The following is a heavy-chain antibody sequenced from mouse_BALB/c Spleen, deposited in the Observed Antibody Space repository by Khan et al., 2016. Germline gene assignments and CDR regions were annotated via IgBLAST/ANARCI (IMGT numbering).Heavy chain of an antibody. CDR3: NAVTTATGFAY. Sequence: VQLKQSGAELVRSGASVKLSCTASGFNIKDYYMHWVKQRPEQGLEWIGWIDPENGDTEYAPKFQGKATMTADTSSNTAYLQLSSLTSEDTAVXYCNAVTTATGFAYWGQGTLVTVSA. V-gene: IGHV14-4*02. J-gene: IGHJ3*01. CDR2: IDPENGDT. CDR1: GFNIKDYY. D-gene: IGHD1-2*01.